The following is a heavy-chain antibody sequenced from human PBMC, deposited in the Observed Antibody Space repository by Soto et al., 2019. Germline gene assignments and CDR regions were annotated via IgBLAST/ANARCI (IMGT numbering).Heavy chain of an antibody. CDR2: IYYSGST. V-gene: IGHV4-39*01. CDR1: GGSISSSSYY. D-gene: IGHD4-17*01. CDR3: ASEETVTNHAFDI. Sequence: SETLSLTCTVSGGSISSSSYYWGWIRQPPGKGLEWIGSIYYSGSTYYNPSLKSRVTISVDTSKNQFSLKLSSVTAADTAVYYCASEETVTNHAFDIWGQGTMVTVSS. J-gene: IGHJ3*02.